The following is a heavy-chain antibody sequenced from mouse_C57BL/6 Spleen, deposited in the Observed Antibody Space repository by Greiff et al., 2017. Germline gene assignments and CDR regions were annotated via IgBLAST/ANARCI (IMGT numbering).Heavy chain of an antibody. CDR3: ARHAYDYDGGYAMDY. J-gene: IGHJ4*01. CDR1: GFTFSDYY. CDR2: ISNGGGST. V-gene: IGHV5-12*01. D-gene: IGHD2-4*01. Sequence: DVKLVESGGGLVQPGGSLKLSCAASGFTFSDYYMYWVRQTPEKRLEWVAYISNGGGSTYYPDTVKGRFTISRDNAKNTLYLQMSRLKSEDTAMYYCARHAYDYDGGYAMDYWGQGTSVTVSS.